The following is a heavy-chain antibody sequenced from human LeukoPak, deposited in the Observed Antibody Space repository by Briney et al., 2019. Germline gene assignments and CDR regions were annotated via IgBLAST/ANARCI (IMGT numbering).Heavy chain of an antibody. CDR3: ARAQWLPPERYFGY. J-gene: IGHJ4*02. V-gene: IGHV4-31*03. D-gene: IGHD6-19*01. CDR1: GGSISSGGYY. Sequence: PSETLSLTCTVSGGSISSGGYYWSWIRQHPGKGLEWIGYIYYSGSTYYNPSLKSRVTISVDTSKNQSSLKLSSVTAADTAVYYCARAQWLPPERYFGYWGQGTLVTVSS. CDR2: IYYSGST.